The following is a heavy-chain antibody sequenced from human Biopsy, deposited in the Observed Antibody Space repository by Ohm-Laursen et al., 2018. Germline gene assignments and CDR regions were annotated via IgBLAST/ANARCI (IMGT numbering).Heavy chain of an antibody. Sequence: SETLSLTCTVYGESFNGYYWSWIRQPPGKGLEWIGEINHSGRTNYNPFLKSRVTISIDTSKNQFSLKVRSVTAADTAVYYCVRGVDYYDPYHYYALGVWGQGTTVTVSS. CDR2: INHSGRT. D-gene: IGHD3-22*01. CDR3: VRGVDYYDPYHYYALGV. J-gene: IGHJ6*02. V-gene: IGHV4-34*01. CDR1: GESFNGYY.